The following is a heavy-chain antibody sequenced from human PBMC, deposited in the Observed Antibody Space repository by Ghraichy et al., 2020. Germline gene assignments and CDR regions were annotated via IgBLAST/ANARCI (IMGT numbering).Heavy chain of an antibody. V-gene: IGHV5-51*01. CDR2: IHPADSDT. CDR1: GYSFTTYW. D-gene: IGHD1-26*01. J-gene: IGHJ4*02. CDR3: ARIVVKNYFDR. Sequence: GGSLRLSCQGSGYSFTTYWIAWVRQMPGKGLEWVGFIHPADSDTRYSPSFQGQVTISVDQSIKTSYLHLKSLKASDTAMYFCARIVVKNYFDRWGQGTLVTVSS.